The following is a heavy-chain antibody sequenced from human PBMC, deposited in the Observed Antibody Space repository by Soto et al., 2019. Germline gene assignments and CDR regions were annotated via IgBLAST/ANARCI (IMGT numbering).Heavy chain of an antibody. CDR2: IYYSGST. V-gene: IGHV4-31*03. D-gene: IGHD4-17*01. Sequence: SETLSLTCTVSGGSISSGGYYWSWIRQHPGKGLEWIGYIYYSGSTYYNPSLKSRVTISVDTSKNQFSLKLSSVTAADTAVYYSASARNLDYGDYVGDFDHWGQGTLVTVSS. J-gene: IGHJ4*02. CDR3: ASARNLDYGDYVGDFDH. CDR1: GGSISSGGYY.